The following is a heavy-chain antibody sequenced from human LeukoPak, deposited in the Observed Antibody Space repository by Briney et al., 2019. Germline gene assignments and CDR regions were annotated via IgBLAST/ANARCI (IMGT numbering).Heavy chain of an antibody. D-gene: IGHD2/OR15-2a*01. J-gene: IGHJ3*02. Sequence: PGGSLRLSCAASGFTLSSYSMNWVRQAPGKGLEWVSSISSSSSYIYYADSVKGRFTISRDNAKNSLFLQMNILRAADTAVYYCARQTGISIDIWGQGTMVTVSS. CDR1: GFTLSSYS. CDR2: ISSSSSYI. CDR3: ARQTGISIDI. V-gene: IGHV3-21*01.